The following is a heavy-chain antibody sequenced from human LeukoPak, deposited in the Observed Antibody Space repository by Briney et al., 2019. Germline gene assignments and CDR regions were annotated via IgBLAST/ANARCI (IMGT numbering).Heavy chain of an antibody. Sequence: GGSLRLSCAASGFTISGYWMHWVRQAPGKGLVWVSRISGDGSITAYADSVKGRFTISRDNAKNTLYLQMNSLRAEDTAVYYCAKDSPRISVTGVEYFDHWGQGTQVTVSS. D-gene: IGHD4-11*01. CDR1: GFTISGYW. CDR2: ISGDGSIT. J-gene: IGHJ1*01. V-gene: IGHV3-74*01. CDR3: AKDSPRISVTGVEYFDH.